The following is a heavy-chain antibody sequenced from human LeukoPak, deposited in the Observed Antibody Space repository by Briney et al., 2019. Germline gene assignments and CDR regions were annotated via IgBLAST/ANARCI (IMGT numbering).Heavy chain of an antibody. Sequence: PSETLSLTCTVSGGSISSFYWSWIRQPPGKGLEWIGYIYYSGSTNYNPSLKSRVTISVDTSKNQFSLKLSSVTAADTAVYYCASGAPYGGNSGVLDYWGQGTLVTVSS. CDR2: IYYSGST. D-gene: IGHD4-23*01. V-gene: IGHV4-59*01. J-gene: IGHJ4*02. CDR3: ASGAPYGGNSGVLDY. CDR1: GGSISSFY.